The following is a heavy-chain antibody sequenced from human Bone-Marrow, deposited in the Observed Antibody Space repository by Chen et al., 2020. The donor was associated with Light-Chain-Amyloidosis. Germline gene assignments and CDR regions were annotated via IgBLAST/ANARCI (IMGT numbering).Heavy chain of an antibody. V-gene: IGHV5-51*01. CDR1: GYTFPNCW. J-gene: IGHJ4*02. CDR3: ARRRDGYNFDY. D-gene: IGHD5-12*01. Sequence: EVKKPGESLKISCKGSGYTFPNCWIGWVRQMPGKGLEWMGVIYPDDSDARYSPSFEGQVTISADKSITTAYLQWRSLKASDTAMYYCARRRDGYNFDYWGQGTLVTVSS. CDR2: IYPDDSDA.